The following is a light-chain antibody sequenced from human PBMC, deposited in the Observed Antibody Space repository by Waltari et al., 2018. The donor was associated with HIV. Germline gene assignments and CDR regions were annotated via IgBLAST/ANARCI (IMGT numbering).Light chain of an antibody. CDR3: QQYYSPPPRT. CDR1: QSVLYSSNNKNY. Sequence: DIVLTQSPDSLAVSLGERATIKCKSSQSVLYSSNNKNYLAWYQQTPGQPPKVLIYWASTRESGVPDRFSGSGSGTDFTLTISSLQAEDVAVYYCQQYYSPPPRTFGQGTKVEIK. CDR2: WAS. V-gene: IGKV4-1*01. J-gene: IGKJ1*01.